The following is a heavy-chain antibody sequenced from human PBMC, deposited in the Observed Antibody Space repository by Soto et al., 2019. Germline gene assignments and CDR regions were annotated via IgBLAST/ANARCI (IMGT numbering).Heavy chain of an antibody. CDR2: IYHTGNA. CDR3: ARDSFDGSDYTTNGFAP. J-gene: IGHJ5*02. D-gene: IGHD2-21*02. Sequence: SETLSLTCTVSGGSLSRFYWAWIRQPPGEGLEWIGSIYHTGNAYYNPSLKSRVTISVDTSKNQFSLKLTSVTAADAALYYCARDSFDGSDYTTNGFAPGRQGTLATFSS. V-gene: IGHV4-39*01. CDR1: GGSLSRFY.